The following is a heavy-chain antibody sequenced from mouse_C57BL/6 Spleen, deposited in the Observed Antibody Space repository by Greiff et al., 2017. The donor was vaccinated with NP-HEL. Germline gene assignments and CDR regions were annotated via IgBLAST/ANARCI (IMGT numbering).Heavy chain of an antibody. CDR2: ISSGSSTI. V-gene: IGHV5-17*01. D-gene: IGHD1-1*01. J-gene: IGHJ1*03. CDR3: ARLHYYGSSYGYFDV. Sequence: EVMLVESGGGLVKPGGSLKLSCAASGFTFSDYGMHWVRQAPEKGLEWVAYISSGSSTIYYADTVKGRFTISRDNAKNTLFLHMTSLRSEDTAMYYCARLHYYGSSYGYFDVWGTGTTVTVSS. CDR1: GFTFSDYG.